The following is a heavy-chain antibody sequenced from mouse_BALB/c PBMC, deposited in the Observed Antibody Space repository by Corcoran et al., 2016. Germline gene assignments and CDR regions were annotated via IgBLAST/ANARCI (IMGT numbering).Heavy chain of an antibody. D-gene: IGHD1-3*01. CDR2: INTYTGEP. Sequence: QIQLVQSGPELKKPGETVKISCKASGYTFTNYGMNWVKQAPGKGLKWMGWINTYTGEPTYADDFKGRFAFSLETSASTAYFQINNLKNEDMATYFCARSAKLWFAYWGQGTLVTVSA. CDR3: ARSAKLWFAY. V-gene: IGHV9-1*02. J-gene: IGHJ3*01. CDR1: GYTFTNYG.